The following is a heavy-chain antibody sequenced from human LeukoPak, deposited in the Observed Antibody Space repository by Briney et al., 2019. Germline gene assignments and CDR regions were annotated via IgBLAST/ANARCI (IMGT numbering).Heavy chain of an antibody. Sequence: GGSLRLSCAASGFTFSSYGMSWVRQAPGKGLEWVSGISWNSGNIDYADSVKGRFTISRDNAKSSLYLQMHSLRTEDKALYFCAKDMGYCGGGSCYFDFNAFDIWGQGTMVTVSS. CDR3: AKDMGYCGGGSCYFDFNAFDI. J-gene: IGHJ3*02. CDR2: ISWNSGNI. D-gene: IGHD2-15*01. CDR1: GFTFSSYG. V-gene: IGHV3-9*01.